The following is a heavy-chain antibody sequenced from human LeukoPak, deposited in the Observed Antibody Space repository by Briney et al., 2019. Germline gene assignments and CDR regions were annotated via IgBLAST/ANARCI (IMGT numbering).Heavy chain of an antibody. V-gene: IGHV3-21*01. CDR1: GFTFSSYS. D-gene: IGHD6-13*01. Sequence: GGSLRLSCAASGFTFSSYSMNWVREAPGKGLGWVSSIGSGSNYIDYADSVKGRFTISRDNAKNSLSLQMNSLRAEDTAVYYCARDFGQQLLGKYYYYG. CDR3: ARDFGQQLLGKYYYYG. CDR2: IGSGSNYI. J-gene: IGHJ6*01.